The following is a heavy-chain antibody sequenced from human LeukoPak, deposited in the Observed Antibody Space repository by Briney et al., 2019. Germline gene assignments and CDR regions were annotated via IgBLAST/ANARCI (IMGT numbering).Heavy chain of an antibody. CDR1: GVTISDDYYY. Sequence: SETLSLTCTVSGVTISDDYYYWGWIRQPPGKGLEWIGSIYYSGSTYYNPSLKSRVTISVDTSKNQFSLKVSSVTAADTAVYYCSASNQLWLRGLFDFWGQGTLVTVSS. CDR2: IYYSGST. J-gene: IGHJ4*02. V-gene: IGHV4-39*07. D-gene: IGHD5-18*01. CDR3: SASNQLWLRGLFDF.